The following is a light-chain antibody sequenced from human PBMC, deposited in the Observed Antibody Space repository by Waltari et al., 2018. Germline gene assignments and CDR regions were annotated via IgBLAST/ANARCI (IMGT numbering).Light chain of an antibody. J-gene: IGKJ1*01. CDR1: QSVSTS. CDR3: QQRNAWPRT. V-gene: IGKV3-11*01. CDR2: AAS. Sequence: DILLTQSPASLSVSVGDRVAIPCRASQSVSTSLAWYQHRTGQAPRLLIYAASKRHAGIPSRFSGSGSGTDFTLAIDTLEPEDFAVYYCQQRNAWPRTFGQGTKVEI.